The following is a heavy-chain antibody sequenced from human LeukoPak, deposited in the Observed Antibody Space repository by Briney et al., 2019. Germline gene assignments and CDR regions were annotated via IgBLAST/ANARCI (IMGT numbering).Heavy chain of an antibody. CDR3: ARIVATRTRYYYYYMDV. CDR1: SYSISSGYY. CDR2: IFLTGST. J-gene: IGHJ6*03. Sequence: SETLSLTCSVSSYSISSGYYWGWIRQTPGKGLEWIGNIFLTGSTYYNPPLESRVTISVDKSMNQFSLRLSSVTAADTAVYYCARIVATRTRYYYYYMDVWGKGTTVTISS. D-gene: IGHD5-12*01. V-gene: IGHV4-38-2*02.